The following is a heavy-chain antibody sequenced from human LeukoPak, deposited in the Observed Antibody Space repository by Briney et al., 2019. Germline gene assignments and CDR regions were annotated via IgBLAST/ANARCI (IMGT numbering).Heavy chain of an antibody. CDR3: ARDREEDYYMDV. CDR2: ISSSSRYI. J-gene: IGHJ6*03. CDR1: GFPFNRYS. Sequence: GGSLRLSCAASGFPFNRYSMNWVRQAPGKGLEWVSSISSSSRYIYYADSVKGRFTISRDNAKNSLYLQMNSLRAEDTAVYYCARDREEDYYMDVWGKGTTVTVSS. V-gene: IGHV3-21*01.